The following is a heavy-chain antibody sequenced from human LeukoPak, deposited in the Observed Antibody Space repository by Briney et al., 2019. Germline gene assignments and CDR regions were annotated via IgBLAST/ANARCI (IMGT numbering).Heavy chain of an antibody. V-gene: IGHV3-74*01. CDR2: INSDGSST. Sequence: TGGSLRLSCAASGFTFSSYWMHWVRQAPGKGLVWVSRINSDGSSTSYADSVKGRFTISRDNAKNTLYLQMNSLRAEDTAVYYCARDGDTAMVTRLTHFDCWGQGTLVTVSS. CDR3: ARDGDTAMVTRLTHFDC. J-gene: IGHJ4*02. CDR1: GFTFSSYW. D-gene: IGHD5-18*01.